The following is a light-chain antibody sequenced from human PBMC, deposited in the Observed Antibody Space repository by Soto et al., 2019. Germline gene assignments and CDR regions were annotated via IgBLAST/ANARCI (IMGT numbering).Light chain of an antibody. CDR1: QGISSY. V-gene: IGKV1-8*01. Sequence: AIRMTQSPSSLSASTGDRVTITCRASQGISSYLAWYQQKPGKVPKLLIYDASTLESGVPSRFSGSGSGTDFTLTISSLQPEDFATYYCQQFSNYPTFGGGTKVEIK. CDR2: DAS. J-gene: IGKJ4*01. CDR3: QQFSNYPT.